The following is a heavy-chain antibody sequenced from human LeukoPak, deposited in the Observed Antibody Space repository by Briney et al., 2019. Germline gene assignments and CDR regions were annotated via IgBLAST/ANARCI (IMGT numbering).Heavy chain of an antibody. CDR3: ARRYFDTTGYYYVWFDF. V-gene: IGHV4-34*01. CDR2: INHSGST. D-gene: IGHD3-22*01. Sequence: SETLSLTCAVYGGSFSGYYWSWIRQPPGKGLEWIGEINHSGSTNYNPSLKSRVTISVDTSKNQFSLKLSSVTAADTAVYYCARRYFDTTGYYYVWFDFWGQGTLVTVSS. J-gene: IGHJ5*01. CDR1: GGSFSGYY.